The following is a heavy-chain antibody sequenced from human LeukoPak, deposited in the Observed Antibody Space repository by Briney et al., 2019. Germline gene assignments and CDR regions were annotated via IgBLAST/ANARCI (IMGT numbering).Heavy chain of an antibody. CDR2: ISGSDDSL. J-gene: IGHJ4*02. Sequence: PSETLSLTCAVYGGSFSGYYWSWVRQAPGKGLEWVSSISGSDDSLYYIDSVKGRFTISRDNAKNTVHLQMNTLRAEDTAIYYCAKGVNPGYNPGWSNFDYWGQGTLVTVSS. V-gene: IGHV3-23*01. CDR3: AKGVNPGYNPGWSNFDY. D-gene: IGHD1-14*01. CDR1: GGSFSGYY.